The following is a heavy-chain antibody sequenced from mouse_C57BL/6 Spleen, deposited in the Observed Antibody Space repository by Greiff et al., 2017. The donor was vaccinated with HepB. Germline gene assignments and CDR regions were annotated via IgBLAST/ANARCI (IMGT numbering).Heavy chain of an antibody. D-gene: IGHD4-1*01. J-gene: IGHJ4*01. CDR2: IDPSDSYT. CDR1: GYTFTSYW. V-gene: IGHV1-50*01. Sequence: VQLQQPGAELVKPGASVKLSCKASGYTFTSYWMQWVKQRPGQGLEWIGEIDPSDSYTNYNQKFKGKATLTVDTSSSTAYMQLSSLTSEDSAVYYCARRGANWDHYYAMDYWGQGTSVTVSS. CDR3: ARRGANWDHYYAMDY.